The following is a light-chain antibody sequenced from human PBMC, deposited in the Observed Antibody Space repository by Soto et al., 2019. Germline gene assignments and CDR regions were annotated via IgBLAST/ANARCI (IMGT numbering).Light chain of an antibody. CDR2: WAS. V-gene: IGKV4-1*01. CDR1: QSVFYNSNKKNY. J-gene: IGKJ5*01. CDR3: QQYYTIPIT. Sequence: DFVMTQFPDSLAVSLGERATINCKSSQSVFYNSNKKNYLAWYQQKPGQPPKLLISWASTRESGVPDRFSGGGSGTDFTLTISRLQAEDVAVYLCQQYYTIPITFGQGTRLDIK.